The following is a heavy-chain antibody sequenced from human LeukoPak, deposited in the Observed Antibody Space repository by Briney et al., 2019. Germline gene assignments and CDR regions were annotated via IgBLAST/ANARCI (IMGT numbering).Heavy chain of an antibody. D-gene: IGHD3-10*01. J-gene: IGHJ5*02. CDR3: ARAPPYYGSGRDNWFDP. CDR2: INPNSGGT. Sequence: ASVKVSCKASGYTFTGYYMHWVRQAPGQGLEWMGWINPNSGGTNYAQKFQGRVTMTRDTSISTAYMELSRLRSDDTAVYYCARAPPYYGSGRDNWFDPWGQGTLVTVSS. V-gene: IGHV1-2*02. CDR1: GYTFTGYY.